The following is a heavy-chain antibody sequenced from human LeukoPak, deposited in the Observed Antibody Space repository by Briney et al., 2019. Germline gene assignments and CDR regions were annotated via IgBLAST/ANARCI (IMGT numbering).Heavy chain of an antibody. CDR1: GGTFSSYA. CDR2: IIPIFGTA. V-gene: IGHV1-69*05. J-gene: IGHJ5*02. Sequence: SVKVSCKASGGTFSSYAISWVRQAPGQGLEWMGGIIPIFGTANYAQKFQGRVTITTDESTSTAYMELSSLRSEDTAVYYCARDRYYDSRGIRGDWFDPWGQGTLVTVSS. CDR3: ARDRYYDSRGIRGDWFDP. D-gene: IGHD3-22*01.